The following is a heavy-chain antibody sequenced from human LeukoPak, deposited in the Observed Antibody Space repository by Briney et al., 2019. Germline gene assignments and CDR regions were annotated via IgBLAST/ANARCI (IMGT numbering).Heavy chain of an antibody. CDR2: INPNSGGT. J-gene: IGHJ4*02. CDR1: GYTFTGYY. Sequence: VASVKVSCKASGYTFTGYYMHWVRQAPGQGREGMGWINPNSGGTNYAQKFQGRVTMTRDTSIATAYMELSSLRSDDTAVYYCARGAYSYWGSRVAYWGQGTLVTVSS. V-gene: IGHV1-2*02. CDR3: ARGAYSYWGSRVAY. D-gene: IGHD7-27*01.